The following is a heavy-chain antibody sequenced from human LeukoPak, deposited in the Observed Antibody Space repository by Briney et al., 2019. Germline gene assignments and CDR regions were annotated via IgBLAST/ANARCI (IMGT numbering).Heavy chain of an antibody. CDR2: INPNSGGI. Sequence: GASVKVSCKASGYTFTAYYIHWVRQAPGQGLEWMGWINPNSGGINYAQKFQGRVTMTTDTSINTAYMELNRLGSDDTAVYYCAKLAIMIFGEAFDYWGQGTLVAVSS. J-gene: IGHJ4*02. CDR1: GYTFTAYY. V-gene: IGHV1-2*02. D-gene: IGHD3/OR15-3a*01. CDR3: AKLAIMIFGEAFDY.